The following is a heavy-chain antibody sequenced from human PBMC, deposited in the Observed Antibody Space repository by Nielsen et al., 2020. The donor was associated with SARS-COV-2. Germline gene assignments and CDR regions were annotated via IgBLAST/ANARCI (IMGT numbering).Heavy chain of an antibody. CDR3: AADVRDYGDYSIFDY. CDR1: GYTFTSYY. J-gene: IGHJ4*02. V-gene: IGHV1-46*01. Sequence: ASVKVSCKASGYTFTSYYMHWVRQAPGQGLEWMGIINPSGGSTSYAQKFQERVTITRDMSTGTAYMELSSLRSEDTAVYYCAADVRDYGDYSIFDYWGQGTLVTVSS. D-gene: IGHD4-17*01. CDR2: INPSGGST.